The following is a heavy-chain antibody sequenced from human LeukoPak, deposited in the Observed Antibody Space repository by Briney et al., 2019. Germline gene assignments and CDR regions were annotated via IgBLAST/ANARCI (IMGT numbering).Heavy chain of an antibody. CDR2: INPSCTGT. D-gene: IGHD5-24*01. J-gene: IGHJ5*02. CDR3: ATDHSMANTAWWFDP. Sequence: ASVKVSFESSGYTITNNYMHWVRQAPGQGLEWMGVINPSCTGTSYAQKFQGRITMSRDTSTSTVYMELSSLRSEDKAFYYCATDHSMANTAWWFDPWGQGNLVTVSS. V-gene: IGHV1-46*01. CDR1: GYTITNNY.